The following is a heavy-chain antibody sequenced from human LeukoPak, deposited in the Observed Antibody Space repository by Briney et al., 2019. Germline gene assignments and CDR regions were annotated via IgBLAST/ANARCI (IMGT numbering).Heavy chain of an antibody. J-gene: IGHJ3*02. Sequence: GGSLRLSCAGSGFTFRSTWMNWVRQAPGKGLEWVGCIKSEIDGGTRDYAAPVKGRFTVSRDDSKSTLYLQMNSLKTEDTAVYYCSTGGDVMIAGTRAFDIWGQGTMVTVSS. CDR2: IKSEIDGGTR. CDR3: STGGDVMIAGTRAFDI. CDR1: GFTFRSTW. D-gene: IGHD6-13*01. V-gene: IGHV3-15*05.